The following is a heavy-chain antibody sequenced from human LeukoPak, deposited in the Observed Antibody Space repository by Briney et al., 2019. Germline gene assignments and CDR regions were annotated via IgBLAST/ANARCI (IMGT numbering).Heavy chain of an antibody. CDR3: AKQGRDRLRDYDYYMDV. CDR1: GFIFSDYG. Sequence: PGGSLRLSCAASGFIFSDYGMSWVRQAPGKGLEWVSSIGGRGGSTYYADSVKGRFTISRDNSKNTLYLQMNSLRAEDTAVYYCAKQGRDRLRDYDYYMDVWGKGATVTISS. J-gene: IGHJ6*03. CDR2: IGGRGGST. D-gene: IGHD3-9*01. V-gene: IGHV3-23*01.